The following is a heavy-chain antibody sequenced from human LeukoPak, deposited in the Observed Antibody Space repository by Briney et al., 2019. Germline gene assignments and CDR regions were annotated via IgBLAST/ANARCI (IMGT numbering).Heavy chain of an antibody. V-gene: IGHV3-21*01. J-gene: IGHJ3*02. D-gene: IGHD2/OR15-2a*01. Sequence: PGGSLRLSCAASGFTFSSYSMNWVRQAPGKGLEWVSSISSSSSSYIYYADSVKGRFTISRDNAKNSLYLQMNSPRAEDTAVYYCARDQAFSVGAFDIWGQGTMVTVSS. CDR2: ISSSSSSYI. CDR1: GFTFSSYS. CDR3: ARDQAFSVGAFDI.